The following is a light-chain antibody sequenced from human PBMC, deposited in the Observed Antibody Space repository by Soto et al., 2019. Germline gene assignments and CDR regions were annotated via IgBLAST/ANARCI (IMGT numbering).Light chain of an antibody. V-gene: IGKV1-33*01. CDR1: QTISSC. CDR3: QQYDTLPQIS. Sequence: DIQTTQSPSTLSGSVGDRVTINCRASQTISSCLAWYQQKPGKAPKLLVYDGYNLETGVPSRFSGSVSGTDFTFTISSLQPDDFATYYCQQYDTLPQISFGQGTRLEIK. J-gene: IGKJ5*01. CDR2: DGY.